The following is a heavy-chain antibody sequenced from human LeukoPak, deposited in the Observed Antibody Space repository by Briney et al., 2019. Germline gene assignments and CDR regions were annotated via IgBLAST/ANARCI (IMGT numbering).Heavy chain of an antibody. Sequence: GGSLRLSCAASGFTFSSYAMHWVRQAPGKGLEYVSAISSNGGSTYYANSVKGRFTISRDNSKNTLYLQMGSLRAEDMAVYYCARDGYAGNPNWFDPWGQGTLVTVSS. V-gene: IGHV3-64*01. CDR2: ISSNGGST. CDR3: ARDGYAGNPNWFDP. D-gene: IGHD4-23*01. J-gene: IGHJ5*02. CDR1: GFTFSSYA.